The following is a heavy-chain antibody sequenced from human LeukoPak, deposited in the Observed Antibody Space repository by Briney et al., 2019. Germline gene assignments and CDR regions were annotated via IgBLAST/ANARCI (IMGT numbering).Heavy chain of an antibody. CDR2: ISGSGGST. CDR3: AKRQSSGWYFLDY. Sequence: PGGSLRLSCAASGFTFSSYGMSWVRQTPGKGLEWVSAISGSGGSTYYADSVKGRFTISRDNSKNTVYMQMSSLRAEDTAVYYCAKRQSSGWYFLDYWGQGTLVTVSP. V-gene: IGHV3-23*01. D-gene: IGHD6-19*01. CDR1: GFTFSSYG. J-gene: IGHJ4*02.